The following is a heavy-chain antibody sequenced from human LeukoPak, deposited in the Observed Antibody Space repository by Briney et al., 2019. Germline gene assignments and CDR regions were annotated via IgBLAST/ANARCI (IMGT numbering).Heavy chain of an antibody. V-gene: IGHV4-34*01. Sequence: SETLSLTCAVYGGSFSGYYWSWIRQPPGKGLEWIGEINHSGSTNYNPSLKSRVTISVDTSKNQFSLKLGSVTAADTAVYYCARLGYYGSGSYLTSDYWGQGTLVTVSS. D-gene: IGHD3-10*01. J-gene: IGHJ4*02. CDR1: GGSFSGYY. CDR3: ARLGYYGSGSYLTSDY. CDR2: INHSGST.